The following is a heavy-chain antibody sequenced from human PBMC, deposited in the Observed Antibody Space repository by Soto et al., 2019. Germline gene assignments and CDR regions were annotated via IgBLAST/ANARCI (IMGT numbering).Heavy chain of an antibody. Sequence: SETLSLTCTVSGGSVSSSSYYWGWVRQPPGKGLEWIGSVYYSGSTYYNPSLESRVTISVDKSKNQFSLKLRSLSAADTAVYYCARNYGDYHHSPFDYWGQGTLVTVSS. CDR3: ARNYGDYHHSPFDY. CDR1: GGSVSSSSYY. D-gene: IGHD4-17*01. J-gene: IGHJ4*02. CDR2: VYYSGST. V-gene: IGHV4-39*07.